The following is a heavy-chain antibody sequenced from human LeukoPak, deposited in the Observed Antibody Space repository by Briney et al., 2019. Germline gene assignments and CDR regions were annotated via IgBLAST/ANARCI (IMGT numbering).Heavy chain of an antibody. CDR2: IYYSGST. CDR3: ARRRIQLWPRIFAFDI. D-gene: IGHD5-18*01. J-gene: IGHJ3*02. V-gene: IGHV4-39*01. CDR1: GGSISSSSYY. Sequence: SETLSLTCTVSGGSISSSSYYWGWIRQPPGEGLEWIGSIYYSGSTYYNPSLKSRVTISVDTSKNQFSLKLSSVTAADTAVYYCARRRIQLWPRIFAFDIWGQGTMVTVSS.